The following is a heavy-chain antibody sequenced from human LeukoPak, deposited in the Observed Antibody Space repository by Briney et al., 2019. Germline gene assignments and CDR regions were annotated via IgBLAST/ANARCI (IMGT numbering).Heavy chain of an antibody. Sequence: PSETLSLTCTVSGGSISSSSYYWGWIRQPPGKGLKWIGSIYYSGSTYYNPSLKSRVTISVDTSKNQFSLKLSSVTAADTAVYYCARHTYLTIFGVVIEGNFDYWGQGTLVTVSS. D-gene: IGHD3-3*01. CDR1: GGSISSSSYY. V-gene: IGHV4-39*01. CDR2: IYYSGST. J-gene: IGHJ4*02. CDR3: ARHTYLTIFGVVIEGNFDY.